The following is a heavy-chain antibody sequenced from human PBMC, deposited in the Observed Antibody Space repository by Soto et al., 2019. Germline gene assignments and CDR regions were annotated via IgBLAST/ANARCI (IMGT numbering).Heavy chain of an antibody. D-gene: IGHD1-26*01. CDR1: GYTFINYG. CDR2: LSAYNGDT. V-gene: IGHV1-18*01. J-gene: IGHJ3*02. CDR3: ERWSAIVGGAEALDI. Sequence: QVQLVQSGAEVKKPGASVMVSCKTSGYTFINYGITWGRQAPGQGLEWMGWLSAYNGDTSSSEKLQDRFTMTTDTSTNTGYMDLRSLRSDDTAVYYCERWSAIVGGAEALDIWGQGTMVIVSS.